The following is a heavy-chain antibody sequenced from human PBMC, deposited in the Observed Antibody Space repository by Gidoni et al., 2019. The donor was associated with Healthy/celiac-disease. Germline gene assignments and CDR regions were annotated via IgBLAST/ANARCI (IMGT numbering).Heavy chain of an antibody. CDR2: IYYSGST. J-gene: IGHJ5*02. D-gene: IGHD2-2*02. CDR1: GGSLSSSSYY. V-gene: IGHV4-39*01. Sequence: QLQLQESGPGLVKPSETLSLTCTVSGGSLSSSSYYWGWIRQPPGKGLEWIGSIYYSGSTYYNPSLKSRVTISVDTSKNQFSLKLSSVTAADTAVYYCARDQLLYGWFDPWGQGTLVTVSS. CDR3: ARDQLLYGWFDP.